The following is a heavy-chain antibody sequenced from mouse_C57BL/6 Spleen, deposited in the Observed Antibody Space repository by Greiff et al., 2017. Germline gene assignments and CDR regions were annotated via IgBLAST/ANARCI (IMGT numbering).Heavy chain of an antibody. D-gene: IGHD2-4*01. CDR3: ARTYDYLLYYAMDY. Sequence: VQGVESGPELVKPGASVKISCKASGYAFSSSWMNWVKQRPGKGLEWIGRIYPGDGDTNYNGKFKGKATLTADKSSSTAYMQLSSLTSEDSAVYFCARTYDYLLYYAMDYWGQGTSVTVSS. CDR2: IYPGDGDT. J-gene: IGHJ4*01. CDR1: GYAFSSSW. V-gene: IGHV1-82*01.